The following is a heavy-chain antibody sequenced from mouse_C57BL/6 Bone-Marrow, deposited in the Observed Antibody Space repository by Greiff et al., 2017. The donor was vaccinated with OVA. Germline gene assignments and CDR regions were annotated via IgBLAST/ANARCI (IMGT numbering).Heavy chain of an antibody. Sequence: VQLQQSGAELVRPGASVKLSCTASGFNIKDDYMHWVKERPEQGLEWIGWIDPENGDTEYASKFQGKATITADTSSKTVYLHISSLTSEDTAVSYCTTYRYWGQGTTLTVSS. V-gene: IGHV14-4*01. J-gene: IGHJ2*01. CDR1: GFNIKDDY. CDR3: TTYRY. CDR2: IDPENGDT.